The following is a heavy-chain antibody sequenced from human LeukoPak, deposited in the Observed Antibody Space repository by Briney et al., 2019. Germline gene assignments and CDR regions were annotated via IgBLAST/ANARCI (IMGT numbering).Heavy chain of an antibody. V-gene: IGHV3-48*01. CDR3: AREGYSPY. Sequence: GGSLRLSCAASGFTFSSYSINWVRQAPGKGLEWVSYISSSSSAIYYAVSVKGRFTISRDNAKNSLYLQMNSLRAEDTAVYYCAREGYSPYWGQGTLVTVSS. CDR1: GFTFSSYS. J-gene: IGHJ4*02. D-gene: IGHD6-13*01. CDR2: ISSSSSAI.